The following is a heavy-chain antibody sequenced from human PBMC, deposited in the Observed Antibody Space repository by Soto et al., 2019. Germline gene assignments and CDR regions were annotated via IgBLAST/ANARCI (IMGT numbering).Heavy chain of an antibody. CDR3: DRGDILTGYGCIDV. Sequence: PSETLSLTCTPSEASIRSGNDYRTWIRQPPGKGLEWIGYIYYSGSTYYSPSLKSRVTISVDTSKNQFYLKLNSVTAADTAVYYCDRGDILTGYGCIDVWRIGTTATV. J-gene: IGHJ6*04. V-gene: IGHV4-30-4*01. D-gene: IGHD3-9*01. CDR1: EASIRSGNDY. CDR2: IYYSGST.